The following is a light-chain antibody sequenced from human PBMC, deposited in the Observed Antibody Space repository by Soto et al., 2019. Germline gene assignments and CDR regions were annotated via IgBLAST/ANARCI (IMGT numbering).Light chain of an antibody. V-gene: IGKV2-28*01. J-gene: IGKJ5*01. Sequence: DIVMSQTLLSLPVTPGEPASISCRSSQSLVLYSNGYNYLDWYLQKPGQSPQLLIYLGSNRATGVPDRFSGSASGTDFTLEISGVEAEDVGVYYCMQSLETPFTFGQGTRLEIK. CDR3: MQSLETPFT. CDR2: LGS. CDR1: QSLVLYSNGYNY.